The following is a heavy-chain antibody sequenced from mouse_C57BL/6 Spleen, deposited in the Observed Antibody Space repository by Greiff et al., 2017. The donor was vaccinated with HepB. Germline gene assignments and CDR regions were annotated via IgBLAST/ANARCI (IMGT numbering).Heavy chain of an antibody. J-gene: IGHJ2*01. CDR1: GYTFTSYW. V-gene: IGHV1-59*01. CDR3: ARRQYYFDY. CDR2: IDPSDSYT. Sequence: QVQLQQPGAELVRPGTSVKLSCKASGYTFTSYWMHWVKQRPGQGLEWIGVIDPSDSYTNYNQKFKGKATVTVDTSSSTAYMQLSSLTSEDSAVYYCARRQYYFDYWGQGTTLTVSS.